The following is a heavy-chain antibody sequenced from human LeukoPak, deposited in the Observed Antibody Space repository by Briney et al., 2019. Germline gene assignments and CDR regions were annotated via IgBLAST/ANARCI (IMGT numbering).Heavy chain of an antibody. Sequence: GASVKVSCKVSGYTLTELSMHWVRQAPGKGLEWMGGFDPEDGETIYAQKFQGRVTMTEDTSTDTAYMELSSLRSEDTAVYYCATIRRYSGSYFAFDIWGQGTMVTVSS. CDR2: FDPEDGET. CDR1: GYTLTELS. CDR3: ATIRRYSGSYFAFDI. D-gene: IGHD1-26*01. V-gene: IGHV1-24*01. J-gene: IGHJ3*02.